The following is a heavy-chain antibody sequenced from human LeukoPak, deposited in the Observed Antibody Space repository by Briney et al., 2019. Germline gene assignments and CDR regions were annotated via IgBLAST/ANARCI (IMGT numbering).Heavy chain of an antibody. CDR3: ARAPGYSGYADFDY. CDR1: GGTFSSYA. D-gene: IGHD5-12*01. J-gene: IGHJ4*02. V-gene: IGHV1-69*05. Sequence: VASVKVSCKASGGTFSSYAISWVRQAPGQGLEWMGRISPIFGTTNYAQKFQGRVTITTDKSTSTAYMEMSSLRSEDTAVYYCARAPGYSGYADFDYWGQGTLVTVSS. CDR2: ISPIFGTT.